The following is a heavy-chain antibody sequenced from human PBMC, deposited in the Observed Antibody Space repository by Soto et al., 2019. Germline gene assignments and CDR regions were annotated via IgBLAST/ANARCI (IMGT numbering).Heavy chain of an antibody. Sequence: GASVNLYCKAAGYGFTIYGISWVRQAPGQGLEWMGWISAYNGNTNYAQKLQGRVTMTTDTSTSTAYMELRSLRSDDTAVYYCARNDAFDIWGQGTMVTVSS. CDR3: ARNDAFDI. CDR1: GYGFTIYG. V-gene: IGHV1-18*01. CDR2: ISAYNGNT. J-gene: IGHJ3*02.